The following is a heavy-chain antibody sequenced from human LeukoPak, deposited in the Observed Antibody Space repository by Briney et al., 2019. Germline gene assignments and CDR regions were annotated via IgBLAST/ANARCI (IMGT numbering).Heavy chain of an antibody. V-gene: IGHV3-30-3*01. CDR2: ISYDGSNK. J-gene: IGHJ4*02. CDR1: GFTFSSYA. CDR3: ARDPALGYDFRSGYYGGIDY. D-gene: IGHD3-3*01. Sequence: GGSLRLSCAASGFTFSSYAMHWVRQAPGKGLEWVAVISYDGSNKYYADSVKGRFTISRDNSKNTLYLQMNSLRAEDTAVYYCARDPALGYDFRSGYYGGIDYWGQGTLVTVSS.